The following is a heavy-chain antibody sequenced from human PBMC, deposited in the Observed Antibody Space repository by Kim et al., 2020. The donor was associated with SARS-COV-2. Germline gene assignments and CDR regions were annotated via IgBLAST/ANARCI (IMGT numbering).Heavy chain of an antibody. CDR3: ARGRYGSGSYHY. V-gene: IGHV4-59*01. J-gene: IGHJ4*02. Sequence: SETLSLTCTVSGGSISSYYWSWIRQPPGKGLEWIGYIYYSGSTNYNPSLKSRVTISVDTSKNQFSLKLSSVTAADTAVYYCARGRYGSGSYHYWGQGTL. CDR2: IYYSGST. CDR1: GGSISSYY. D-gene: IGHD3-10*01.